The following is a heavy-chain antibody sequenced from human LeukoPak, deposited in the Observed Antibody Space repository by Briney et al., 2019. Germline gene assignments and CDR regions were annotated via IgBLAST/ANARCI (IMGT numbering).Heavy chain of an antibody. D-gene: IGHD2-2*01. Sequence: SETLSLTCTVSGGSISGYYWNWIRQPPGKGLEWIGYIFYTGITNHNPSLRSRVTISLDTSKNQFSLKLSSVTAADTAVYYCARQSQGYCSSTTCHSWFDPWGQGTLVSVSS. CDR1: GGSISGYY. J-gene: IGHJ5*02. CDR3: ARQSQGYCSSTTCHSWFDP. V-gene: IGHV4-59*08. CDR2: IFYTGIT.